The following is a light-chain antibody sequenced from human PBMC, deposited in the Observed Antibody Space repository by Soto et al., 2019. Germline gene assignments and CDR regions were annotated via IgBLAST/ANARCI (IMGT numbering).Light chain of an antibody. CDR1: QSVSNNY. CDR3: QQDGSSLRT. V-gene: IGKV3-20*01. Sequence: IVWTQSPGALSLSPRERAALSCMSSQSVSNNYLAWYQQKPGQAPRLLIYGASSRATGIPDRFSGSGSGTDFTLTISRLEPEDFAVYYCQQDGSSLRTFGGGTKVDI. CDR2: GAS. J-gene: IGKJ4*01.